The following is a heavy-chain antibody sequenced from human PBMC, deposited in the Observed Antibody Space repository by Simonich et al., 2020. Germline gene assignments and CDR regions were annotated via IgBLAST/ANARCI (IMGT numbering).Heavy chain of an antibody. Sequence: QVQLVQSGAEVKKPGASVKVSCKASGYTCTGYYMQWVRQAPGQRLECQGWINPNSESQNNAQKFQCRGTMTRATSISTAYRELSRLRSDDTAVYYCAREEANGYSSSWNWFDPWGQGTLVTVSS. CDR1: GYTCTGYY. CDR3: AREEANGYSSSWNWFDP. D-gene: IGHD6-13*01. CDR2: INPNSESQ. V-gene: IGHV1-2*02. J-gene: IGHJ5*02.